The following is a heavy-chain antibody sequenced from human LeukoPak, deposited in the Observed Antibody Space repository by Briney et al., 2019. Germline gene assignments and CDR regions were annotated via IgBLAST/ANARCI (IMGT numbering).Heavy chain of an antibody. D-gene: IGHD6-19*01. Sequence: GGSLRLSCAASGFTFSSYWMHWVRQAPGKGLVWVSRINSDGSSTSYADSVKGRFTISRDNAKNTLYLQMNSPRAEDTAVYYCARDHQWLVIDYWGQGTLVTVSS. V-gene: IGHV3-74*01. CDR1: GFTFSSYW. CDR3: ARDHQWLVIDY. J-gene: IGHJ4*02. CDR2: INSDGSST.